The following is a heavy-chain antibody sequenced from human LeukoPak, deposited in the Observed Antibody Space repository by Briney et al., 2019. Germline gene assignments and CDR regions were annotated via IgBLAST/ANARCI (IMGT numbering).Heavy chain of an antibody. V-gene: IGHV3-66*01. CDR1: GFTVSSNY. D-gene: IGHD4-17*01. Sequence: GGSLRLSCAASGFTVSSNYMSWVRQAPGKGLEWVSVIYSGGSTYYADSVKGRFTISRDNSKNTLYLQMNSLRAEDTAVYYCARDRSNYGDYVDWYFDLWGRGTLVTVSS. J-gene: IGHJ2*01. CDR2: IYSGGST. CDR3: ARDRSNYGDYVDWYFDL.